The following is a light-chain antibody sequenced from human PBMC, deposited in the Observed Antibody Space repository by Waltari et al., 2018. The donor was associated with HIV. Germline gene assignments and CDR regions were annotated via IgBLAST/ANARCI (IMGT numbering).Light chain of an antibody. CDR3: AAWDNSLSAWV. V-gene: IGLV1-47*01. Sequence: QSVLTQPPSASGTPGQRVSLSCSGSSPHTGRNYVYWYQQLPGTAPKLLMYRNDERPSGVPDRFSGSKSGTSASLALSGLRSEDEADYYCAAWDNSLSAWVFGGGTKLTVL. CDR2: RND. J-gene: IGLJ3*02. CDR1: SPHTGRNY.